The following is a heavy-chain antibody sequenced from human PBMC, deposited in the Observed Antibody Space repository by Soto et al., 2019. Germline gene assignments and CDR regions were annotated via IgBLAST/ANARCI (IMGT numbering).Heavy chain of an antibody. D-gene: IGHD3-3*01. CDR2: FDPEDGET. CDR3: ATYRWSGYYTPDLFDP. J-gene: IGHJ5*02. CDR1: GYTLTELS. Sequence: EASVKVYCKVSGYTLTELSMHWVRQAPGKGLEWMGGFDPEDGETIYAQKFQGRVTMPEDTSTDTAYMELSSLRSEDTAVYYCATYRWSGYYTPDLFDPWGQGTLVTGSS. V-gene: IGHV1-24*01.